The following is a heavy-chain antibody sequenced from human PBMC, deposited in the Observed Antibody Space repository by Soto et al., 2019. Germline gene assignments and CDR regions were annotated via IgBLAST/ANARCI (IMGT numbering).Heavy chain of an antibody. V-gene: IGHV3-66*02. CDR1: GFTVSSNY. CDR2: IYSGGST. J-gene: IGHJ3*02. Sequence: GESLKISCAASGFTVSSNYMSWVRQAPGKGLEWVSVIYSGGSTYYADSVKGRFTISRDNSKNTLYLQMNSLRAEDTAVYYCASITLRCHDAFDIWGQGTMVTVSS. CDR3: ASITLRCHDAFDI. D-gene: IGHD4-17*01.